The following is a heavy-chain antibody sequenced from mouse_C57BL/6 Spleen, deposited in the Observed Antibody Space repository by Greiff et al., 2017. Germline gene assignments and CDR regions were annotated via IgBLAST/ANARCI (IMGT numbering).Heavy chain of an antibody. J-gene: IGHJ3*01. D-gene: IGHD1-1*01. CDR3: AGYWGSSYSLAY. V-gene: IGHV1-50*01. CDR1: GYTFTSYC. CDR2: IDPADSST. Sequence: VQLQQPGAELVKPGASVKLSCKASGYTFTSYCMPWVNQRPGQGLEWIGEIDPADSSTNYNQKFKGKATLTVDTSSSTAYMQLSSLTSEDSAVYYCAGYWGSSYSLAYWGQGTLVTVSA.